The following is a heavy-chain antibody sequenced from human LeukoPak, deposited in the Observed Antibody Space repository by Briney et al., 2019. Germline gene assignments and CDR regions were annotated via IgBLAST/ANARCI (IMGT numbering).Heavy chain of an antibody. J-gene: IGHJ4*02. V-gene: IGHV4-4*07. CDR1: GDSIRSYY. D-gene: IGHD6-13*01. CDR3: ARDPSAFAGYLDS. Sequence: SETLSLTCTVSGDSIRSYYWNWMRQSAGKGLDWIGRIYPSGGTAQYNPSLRSRVTMSPDTSTNHFSLNLTSVTAADTAVYYCARDPSAFAGYLDSWGQGILVTVSS. CDR2: IYPSGGT.